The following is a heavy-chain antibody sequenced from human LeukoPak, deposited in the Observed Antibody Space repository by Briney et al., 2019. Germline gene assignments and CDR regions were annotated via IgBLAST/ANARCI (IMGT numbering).Heavy chain of an antibody. CDR1: GFTFSSYG. Sequence: GGSLRLSCAASGFTFSSYGMHWVRQAPGKGLEWVGVISYDGSNKYYAASVKARFPISRDHSQTTPYLQMTSLRAEDPAVYSCAKGWELSFDYWGQRTLVTASS. CDR3: AKGWELSFDY. CDR2: ISYDGSNK. D-gene: IGHD1-26*01. J-gene: IGHJ4*02. V-gene: IGHV3-30*18.